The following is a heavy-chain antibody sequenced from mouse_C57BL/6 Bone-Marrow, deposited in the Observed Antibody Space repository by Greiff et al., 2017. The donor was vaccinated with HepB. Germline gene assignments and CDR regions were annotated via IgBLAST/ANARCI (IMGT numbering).Heavy chain of an antibody. CDR3: ARSPYGSSYVYAMDY. Sequence: VQLKESGPVLVKPGASVKMSCKASGYTFTDYYMNWVKQSHGKSLEWIGVINPYNGGTSYNQKFKGKATLTVDKSSSTAYMELNSLTSEDSAVYYCARSPYGSSYVYAMDYWGQGTSVTVSS. CDR1: GYTFTDYY. V-gene: IGHV1-19*01. J-gene: IGHJ4*01. D-gene: IGHD1-1*01. CDR2: INPYNGGT.